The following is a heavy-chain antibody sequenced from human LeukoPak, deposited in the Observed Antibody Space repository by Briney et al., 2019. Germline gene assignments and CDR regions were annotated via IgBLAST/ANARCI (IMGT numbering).Heavy chain of an antibody. V-gene: IGHV1-2*02. CDR2: INPNSGGT. J-gene: IGHJ6*03. CDR1: GYTFTGYY. Sequence: GASVKVSCNASGYTFTGYYMHWVRQAPGQGLEWMGWINPNSGGTNYAQKFQGRVTMTRDTSISTAYMELSRLRSDDTAVYYCAREASKSSGSPTQTYYYYYYMDVWGKGTTVTVSS. D-gene: IGHD3-10*01. CDR3: AREASKSSGSPTQTYYYYYYMDV.